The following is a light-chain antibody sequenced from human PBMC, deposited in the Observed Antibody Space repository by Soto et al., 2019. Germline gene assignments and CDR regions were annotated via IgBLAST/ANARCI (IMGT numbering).Light chain of an antibody. Sequence: QSALTQPASVSGSPGQSITISCTGTSSDVGGYGYVSWYQQHPGKAPKLMIYEVSNRPSGVSNRFSGSKSGNTASLTVSGLQAEDEADYYCAAWDDSLNGAVFGGGTQLTVL. CDR2: EVS. V-gene: IGLV2-14*01. J-gene: IGLJ7*01. CDR1: SSDVGGYGY. CDR3: AAWDDSLNGAV.